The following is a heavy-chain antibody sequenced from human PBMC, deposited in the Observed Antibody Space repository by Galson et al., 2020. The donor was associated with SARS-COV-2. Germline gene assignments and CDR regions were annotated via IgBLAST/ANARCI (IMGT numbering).Heavy chain of an antibody. CDR3: TTDPDGGGRRVDSYYCGREG. J-gene: IGHJ6*02. Sequence: GGSLRLSCAASGFTFSNAWMNWVRQAPGKGLEWVGRIKSKTDGGTTDYAAPVKGRFTISRDDSKNTLYLQMNSLKTEDTAVYYCTTDPDGGGRRVDSYYCGREGWGQGTAVTVSS. CDR2: IKSKTDGGTT. V-gene: IGHV3-15*07. D-gene: IGHD3-9*01. CDR1: GFTFSNAW.